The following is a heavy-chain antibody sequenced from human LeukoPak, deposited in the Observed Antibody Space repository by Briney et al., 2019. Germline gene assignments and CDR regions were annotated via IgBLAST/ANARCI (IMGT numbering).Heavy chain of an antibody. CDR3: ARGGWLGGYYYYYYMDV. V-gene: IGHV4-38-2*02. J-gene: IGHJ6*03. D-gene: IGHD6-19*01. CDR1: GYSISSGYY. Sequence: SETLSLTCTVSGYSISSGYYWGWIRQPPGKGLECIGSIYHSGSTYYNPSLKSRVTISVDTSKNQFSLKLSFVTAADTAVYYCARGGWLGGYYYYYYMDVWGKGTTVTISS. CDR2: IYHSGST.